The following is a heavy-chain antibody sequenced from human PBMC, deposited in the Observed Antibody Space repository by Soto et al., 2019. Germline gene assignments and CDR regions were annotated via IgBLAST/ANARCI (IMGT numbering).Heavy chain of an antibody. CDR1: GFTFSSYS. D-gene: IGHD3-3*01. CDR2: ISSSSSTI. Sequence: GGSLRLSCAASGFTFSSYSMNWVRQAPGKGLEWVSYISSSSSTIYYADSVKGRFTISRDNAKNSLYLQMNSLRDEDTAVYYCARDPGYYDFWSGYSNYYGTDVWGQGTTVTVSS. CDR3: ARDPGYYDFWSGYSNYYGTDV. V-gene: IGHV3-48*02. J-gene: IGHJ6*02.